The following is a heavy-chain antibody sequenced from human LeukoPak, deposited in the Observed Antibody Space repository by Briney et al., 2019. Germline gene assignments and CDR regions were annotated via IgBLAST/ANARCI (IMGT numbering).Heavy chain of an antibody. V-gene: IGHV3-23*01. D-gene: IGHD3-3*01. CDR1: GFTFSSYA. CDR2: ISGSGGST. CDR3: AKIGAIFGVVIPFQH. J-gene: IGHJ1*01. Sequence: GSLRLSCAASGFTFSSYAMSWVRQAPGKGLEWVSAISGSGGSTYYADSVKGRFTISRDNSKNTLYLQMNSLRAEDTAVYYCAKIGAIFGVVIPFQHWGQGTLVTVSS.